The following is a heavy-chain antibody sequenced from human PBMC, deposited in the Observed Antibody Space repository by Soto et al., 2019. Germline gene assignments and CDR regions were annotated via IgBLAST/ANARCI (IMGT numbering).Heavy chain of an antibody. J-gene: IGHJ4*02. D-gene: IGHD1-7*01. V-gene: IGHV3-33*06. CDR3: AKGGGTTLPLDS. Sequence: PGGSLRLSCAASGFSFSNYAMNWVRQAPGKGLEWVAVIWYDGSDKFYADSVKGRFTISRDNSKNTLYLQMHSLTAEDTAVYYCAKGGGTTLPLDSWGQGTLVTVSS. CDR2: IWYDGSDK. CDR1: GFSFSNYA.